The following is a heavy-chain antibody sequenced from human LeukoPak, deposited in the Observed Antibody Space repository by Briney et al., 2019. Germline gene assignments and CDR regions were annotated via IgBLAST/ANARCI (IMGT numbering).Heavy chain of an antibody. CDR3: ARGPRYYDILTGYSNWFDR. V-gene: IGHV4-39*01. CDR1: GGSISSSGYY. Sequence: SETLSLTCTVSGGSISSSGYYWGWIRQPPGKGLEWIGSIYYSGSTYYNPSLKSRVTISVDTSKNQFSLKLSSVTAADTAVYYCARGPRYYDILTGYSNWFDRWGQGTLVTVSS. J-gene: IGHJ5*02. D-gene: IGHD3-9*01. CDR2: IYYSGST.